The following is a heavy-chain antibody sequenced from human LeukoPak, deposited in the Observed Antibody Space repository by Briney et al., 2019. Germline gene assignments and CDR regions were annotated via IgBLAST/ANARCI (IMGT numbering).Heavy chain of an antibody. CDR1: GGSISNYY. CDR3: ARWGSIAVARFDY. J-gene: IGHJ4*02. Sequence: PSEALSLTCTVSGGSISNYYWSWIRQPAGKGLEWIGHVYTSGSTNYNPSLKSRVTMSVDTSKNQFSLNLTSVTAADTAVYYCARWGSIAVARFDYWGQGTLVTVSS. V-gene: IGHV4-4*07. D-gene: IGHD6-6*01. CDR2: VYTSGST.